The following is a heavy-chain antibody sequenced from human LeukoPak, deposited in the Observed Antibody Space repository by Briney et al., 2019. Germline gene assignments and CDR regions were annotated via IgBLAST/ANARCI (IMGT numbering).Heavy chain of an antibody. V-gene: IGHV1-69*05. D-gene: IGHD1-26*01. CDR3: ALSAFASGSFL. CDR1: GGTFSSYA. Sequence: ASVKVSCKAFGGTFSSYAISWVRQAPRQGLEWMGGIIPIFGTANYAQKFQGRVTITTDESTSTAYMELSSLRSEDTAVYYCALSAFASGSFLWGQGTLVTVSS. J-gene: IGHJ4*02. CDR2: IIPIFGTA.